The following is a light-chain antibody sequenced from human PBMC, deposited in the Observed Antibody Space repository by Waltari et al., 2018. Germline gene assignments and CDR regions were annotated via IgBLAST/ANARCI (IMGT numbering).Light chain of an antibody. CDR1: QSVSIIY. CDR3: QQHANSPWT. V-gene: IGKV3-20*01. J-gene: IGKJ1*01. CDR2: GAS. Sequence: EIALTQSPGTLALSPWERATLSCSASQSVSIIYLAWYQQKPGQAPRLLICGASTRATGIPDRFSGSGSGTDFTLTISRLESEDFAVYYCQQHANSPWTFGQGTKVEIK.